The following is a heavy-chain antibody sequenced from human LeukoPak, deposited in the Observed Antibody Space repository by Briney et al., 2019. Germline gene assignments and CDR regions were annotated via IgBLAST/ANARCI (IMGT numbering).Heavy chain of an antibody. CDR1: GFTFSSYW. CDR3: ARRVDTVAGHFDY. D-gene: IGHD6-19*01. CDR2: INSDGSST. J-gene: IGHJ4*02. V-gene: IGHV3-74*01. Sequence: GGSLRLSCAASGFTFSSYWMHWVRQAPGKGLVWVSRINSDGSSTSYADSVKGRFTISRDNAKNTLYLQMNSLRADDTAVYYCARRVDTVAGHFDYWGQGTLVTVSS.